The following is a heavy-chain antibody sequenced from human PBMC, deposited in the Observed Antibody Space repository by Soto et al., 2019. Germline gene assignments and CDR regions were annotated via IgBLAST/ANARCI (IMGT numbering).Heavy chain of an antibody. CDR1: GYIFNKYG. V-gene: IGHV1-18*01. CDR2: ISAFNGYT. CDR3: ARGRGVVIPAGTPDAFDV. Sequence: GASVKVSCKASGYIFNKYGFNWVRQAPGQGXEWMGRISAFNGYTNFAQKFQGRVTLTTDTSTNTAYMELSSLRSDDTAIYYCARGRGVVIPAGTPDAFDVWGQGTMVTV. D-gene: IGHD2-21*01. J-gene: IGHJ3*01.